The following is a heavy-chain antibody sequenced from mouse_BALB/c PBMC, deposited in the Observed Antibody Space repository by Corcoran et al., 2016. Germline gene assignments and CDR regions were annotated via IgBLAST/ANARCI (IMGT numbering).Heavy chain of an antibody. CDR2: IDPYNGGT. V-gene: IGHV1-18*01. D-gene: IGHD2-4*01. CDR3: ARGEITGFAF. Sequence: EVQLQQSGPELVKPGASMKISCTASGYSLTGYTMNWVKQNHGKNLEWIGLIDPYNGGTKYNQKFKGKATLNVDKSSSTAYMELLSLTSEDSAVYFCARGEITGFAFWGQGTLVTVSA. CDR1: GYSLTGYT. J-gene: IGHJ3*01.